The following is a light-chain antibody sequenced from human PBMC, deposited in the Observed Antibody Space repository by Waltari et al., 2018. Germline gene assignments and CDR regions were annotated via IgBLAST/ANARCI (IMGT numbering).Light chain of an antibody. V-gene: IGKV1-39*01. J-gene: IGKJ2*01. CDR1: QTIRSY. CDR3: QQSYSTPYT. Sequence: DTQMTQSPSSLSASVGDRVTITCRASQTIRSYLNWYQQKPGKAPKLMIYAASSLQSGVPSRFSGSGSRTDFTLTISSLQPEDFATYYCQQSYSTPYTFGQGTKLEVK. CDR2: AAS.